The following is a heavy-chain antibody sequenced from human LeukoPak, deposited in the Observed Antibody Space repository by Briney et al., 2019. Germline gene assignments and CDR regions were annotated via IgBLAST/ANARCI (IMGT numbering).Heavy chain of an antibody. V-gene: IGHV1-3*01. D-gene: IGHD6-13*01. Sequence: GASVKVSCTASGYTFTSYAMHWVRQAPGQRLEWMGWINAGNGNTKYSQKLQGRVTITRDTSASTAYMELSSLRSEDTAVYYCARSSSWAEYYFDYWGQGTLVTVSS. CDR2: INAGNGNT. J-gene: IGHJ4*02. CDR3: ARSSSWAEYYFDY. CDR1: GYTFTSYA.